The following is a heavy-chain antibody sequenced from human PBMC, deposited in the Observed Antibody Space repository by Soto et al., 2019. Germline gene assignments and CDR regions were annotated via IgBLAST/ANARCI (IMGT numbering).Heavy chain of an antibody. CDR1: GFSFSSYG. CDR3: ARDRRGQPLVYYFDY. J-gene: IGHJ4*02. D-gene: IGHD6-13*01. Sequence: GGSLRLSCAASGFSFSSYGMHWVRQAPGKGLEWVAAIWYDGSNKYYADSVKGRFTISRDNSENTLYLQMNSLRAEDSAVYYCARDRRGQPLVYYFDYWGQGTLVTVSS. V-gene: IGHV3-33*01. CDR2: IWYDGSNK.